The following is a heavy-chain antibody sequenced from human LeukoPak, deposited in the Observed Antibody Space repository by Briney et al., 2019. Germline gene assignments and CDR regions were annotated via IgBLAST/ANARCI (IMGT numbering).Heavy chain of an antibody. D-gene: IGHD5-24*01. CDR1: GFTFSSYG. V-gene: IGHV3-33*01. Sequence: GGSLRLSCAASGFTFSSYGMHWVRQAPGKGLEWVAVIWYDGSNKYYADSVKGRFTISRDNSKNTLYLQMNSLRAEDTAVYYCARALKRWLQFPYYYYYGMDVWGQGTTVTVSS. CDR3: ARALKRWLQFPYYYYYGMDV. J-gene: IGHJ6*02. CDR2: IWYDGSNK.